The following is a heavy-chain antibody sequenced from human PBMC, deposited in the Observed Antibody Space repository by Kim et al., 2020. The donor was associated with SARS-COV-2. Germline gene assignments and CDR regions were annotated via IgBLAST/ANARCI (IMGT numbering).Heavy chain of an antibody. CDR3: VSGAWDLPLL. J-gene: IGHJ4*02. D-gene: IGHD1-26*01. V-gene: IGHV3-74*01. Sequence: GGSLRLSCAASGFTFSSYSMNWVRQAPGKGLVWVSRISEDGSYTNYADSVKGRFTMSRDNAKNMVLLQMNSLRGDDMAVYYCVSGAWDLPLLWGRGTLVTVSS. CDR1: GFTFSSYS. CDR2: ISEDGSYT.